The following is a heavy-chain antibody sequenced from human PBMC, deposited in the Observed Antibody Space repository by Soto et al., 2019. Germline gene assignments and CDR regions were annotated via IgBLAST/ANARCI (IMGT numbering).Heavy chain of an antibody. J-gene: IGHJ4*02. V-gene: IGHV3-23*01. CDR1: GFTFSSYA. CDR3: ASRDRWLHIDY. Sequence: GGSLRLSCAASGFTFSSYAMSWVRQAPGKGLEWVSAISGSGGSTYYADSVKGRFTISRDNSKNTLYLQMNSLGAEDTAVYYCASRDRWLHIDYWGQGTLVTVSS. CDR2: ISGSGGST. D-gene: IGHD5-12*01.